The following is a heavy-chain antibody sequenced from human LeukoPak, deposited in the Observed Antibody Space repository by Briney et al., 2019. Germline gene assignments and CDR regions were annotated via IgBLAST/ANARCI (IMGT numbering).Heavy chain of an antibody. Sequence: GGSLSLSRALSGFTFSNYAISWVRQAPGKGLEWVSTISGSGDTTYYADSAKGRFTISRDNSKNTLYLQMNSLSAEDSAVYYCAKVKTQAMVLPGNYWGQGTLVTVSS. CDR3: AKVKTQAMVLPGNY. D-gene: IGHD5-18*01. CDR2: ISGSGDTT. V-gene: IGHV3-23*01. J-gene: IGHJ4*02. CDR1: GFTFSNYA.